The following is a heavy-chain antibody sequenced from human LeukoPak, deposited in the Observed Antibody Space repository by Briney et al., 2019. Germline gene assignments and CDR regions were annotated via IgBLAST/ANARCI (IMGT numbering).Heavy chain of an antibody. Sequence: ASVKVSCKASGYTFTSYGISWVRQAPGQGLEWMGGIIPIFGTANYAQKFQGRVTITADESTSTAYMELSSLRSEDTAVYYCARGQHYYDSSGYFPFDYWGQGTLVTVSS. D-gene: IGHD3-22*01. J-gene: IGHJ4*02. CDR3: ARGQHYYDSSGYFPFDY. V-gene: IGHV1-69*13. CDR2: IIPIFGTA. CDR1: GYTFTSYG.